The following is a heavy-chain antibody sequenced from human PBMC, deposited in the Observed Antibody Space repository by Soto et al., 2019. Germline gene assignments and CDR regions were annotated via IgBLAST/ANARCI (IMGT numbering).Heavy chain of an antibody. V-gene: IGHV4-4*02. CDR3: ASLVYDTCLNYMYFEF. D-gene: IGHD2-8*01. J-gene: IGHJ4*02. Sequence: PSETLSLTSALSVVSISSGNWWTWVRQTPQRGLEYIGEIFHDGTANYYPSFERRVAISVDTSKNQFSLKLTSVNAADTAIYFCASLVYDTCLNYMYFEFWGQAALVNVS. CDR2: IFHDGTA. CDR1: VVSISSGNW.